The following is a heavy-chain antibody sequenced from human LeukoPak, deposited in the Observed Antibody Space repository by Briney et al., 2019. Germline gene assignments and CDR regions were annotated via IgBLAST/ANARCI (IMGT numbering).Heavy chain of an antibody. CDR2: IYASGST. CDR1: GDSISNNYYY. Sequence: SETLSLTCTVSGDSISNNYYYWSWIRQPAGKGLEWLGRIYASGSTNYNPSLKTRLTISLDTSKNQFSLQLNSVTAADTAMYYCARAEDIFGSHFDFWGRGILVTVSS. V-gene: IGHV4-61*02. D-gene: IGHD2-15*01. CDR3: ARAEDIFGSHFDF. J-gene: IGHJ4*02.